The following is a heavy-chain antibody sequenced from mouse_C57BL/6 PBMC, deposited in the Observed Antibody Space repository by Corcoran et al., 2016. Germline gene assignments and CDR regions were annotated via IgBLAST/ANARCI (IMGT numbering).Heavy chain of an antibody. CDR2: INTYSGVP. J-gene: IGHJ2*01. V-gene: IGHV9-3*01. Sequence: QIQLVQSGPELKKPGETVKISCKASGYTFTTYGMSWVKQAPGKGLKWMGWINTYSGVPTYADDFKGRFAFSLETSASTAYLQINNLKNEDTATYFCADGYYPYWGQGTTFTVSS. CDR3: ADGYYPY. CDR1: GYTFTTYG. D-gene: IGHD2-3*01.